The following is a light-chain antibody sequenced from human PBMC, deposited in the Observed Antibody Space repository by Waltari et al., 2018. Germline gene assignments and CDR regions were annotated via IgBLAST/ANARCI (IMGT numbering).Light chain of an antibody. V-gene: IGKV3-20*01. CDR1: QSVSRT. J-gene: IGKJ1*01. Sequence: EIVLTQYPGTLSLSPGERATPSCRASQSVSRTLAWYQQKPGQAPRLLIYGASTRATGIPERFSGGGSGTDFSLTISRLEPEDFAVYYCQHYVRLPVTFGQGTKVEIK. CDR3: QHYVRLPVT. CDR2: GAS.